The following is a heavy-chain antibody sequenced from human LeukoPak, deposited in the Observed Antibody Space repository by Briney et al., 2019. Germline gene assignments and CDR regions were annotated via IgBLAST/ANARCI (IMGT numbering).Heavy chain of an antibody. Sequence: SETLSLTCTVSGASISSYYWSWVRQPAGEGLEWIGRIYTSGSTNYKPSLKSRVTMSVDTSKNQFSLKLTSVTAADAAVYYCARDGVENSSWYPLDSWGPGTLVTVSS. V-gene: IGHV4-4*07. CDR3: ARDGVENSSWYPLDS. J-gene: IGHJ4*02. CDR2: IYTSGST. CDR1: GASISSYY. D-gene: IGHD6-13*01.